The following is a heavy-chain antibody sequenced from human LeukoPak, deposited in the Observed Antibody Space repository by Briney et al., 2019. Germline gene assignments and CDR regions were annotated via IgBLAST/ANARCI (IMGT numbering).Heavy chain of an antibody. CDR1: GYTFTGYY. J-gene: IGHJ4*02. CDR2: INPNSGGT. Sequence: ASVKVSCKASGYTFTGYYMHWVRQAPGQGLEWMGWINPNSGGTKYAQKFQGRVTMTSDASISTAYMELSSLRSDDTAVYYCASRPDQHLLYYFDYWGQGALVAVSS. V-gene: IGHV1-2*02. CDR3: ASRPDQHLLYYFDY. D-gene: IGHD2-15*01.